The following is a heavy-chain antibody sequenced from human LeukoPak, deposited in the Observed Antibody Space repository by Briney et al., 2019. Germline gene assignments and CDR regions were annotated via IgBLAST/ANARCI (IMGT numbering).Heavy chain of an antibody. J-gene: IGHJ6*02. Sequence: SETLSLTCTVSGGSISSYYWSWIRQPPWKGLEWIGYIYYSGSTNYNPSLKSRVTISVDTSKNQFSLELSSVTAADTAVYYCARDGAAAIGYYYYGMDVWGQGTTVTVSS. D-gene: IGHD2-2*02. CDR2: IYYSGST. V-gene: IGHV4-59*01. CDR1: GGSISSYY. CDR3: ARDGAAAIGYYYYGMDV.